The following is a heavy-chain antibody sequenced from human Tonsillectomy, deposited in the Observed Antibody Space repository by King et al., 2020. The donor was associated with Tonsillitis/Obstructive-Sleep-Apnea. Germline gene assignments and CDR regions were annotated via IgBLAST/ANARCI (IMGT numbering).Heavy chain of an antibody. V-gene: IGHV3-53*01. D-gene: IGHD3-22*01. Sequence: DVQLVESGGGLIQPGGSLRLSCAASGFTVSSNYMSWVRQAPGKGLEGVSVIYSGGSTYYADSVKGRFIISRDNAKNTLYLQMNRRRAEDTAVYYGAREGDPYYYDSSGYYPFYYYYYMDVWGKGTTVTVSS. CDR3: AREGDPYYYDSSGYYPFYYYYYMDV. CDR2: IYSGGST. J-gene: IGHJ6*03. CDR1: GFTVSSNY.